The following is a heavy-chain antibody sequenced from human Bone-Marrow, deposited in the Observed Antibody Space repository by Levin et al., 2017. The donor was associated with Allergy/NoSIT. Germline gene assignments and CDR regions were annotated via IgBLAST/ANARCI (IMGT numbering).Heavy chain of an antibody. CDR3: SGGGTRTGGYEYMGLSMDH. Sequence: PGGSLRLSCAASGFFVSSNYMNWVRQAPGKGLEWISIIYSSGSADYADSVKGRFTISRDKFKNLVFLEMSNLRVEDTAKYFCSGGGTRTGGYEYMGLSMDHWGQGSLVIVSS. CDR1: GFFVSSNY. D-gene: IGHD5-12*01. V-gene: IGHV3-53*01. CDR2: IYSSGSA. J-gene: IGHJ4*02.